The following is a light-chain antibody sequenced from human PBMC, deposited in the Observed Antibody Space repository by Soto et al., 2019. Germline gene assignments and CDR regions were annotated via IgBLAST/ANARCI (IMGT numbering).Light chain of an antibody. CDR1: SSDVGGYNF. CDR2: EVL. J-gene: IGLJ3*02. CDR3: CSHSASIHWV. Sequence: QSALTQPATVSGSPGQSITISCTGTSSDVGGYNFVSWYQQHPGNAPKLIIYEVLNRPSGVSSRFSGSKSGNTASLTISGLQAEDDAVYYCCSHSASIHWVFGGGTKLTVL. V-gene: IGLV2-14*03.